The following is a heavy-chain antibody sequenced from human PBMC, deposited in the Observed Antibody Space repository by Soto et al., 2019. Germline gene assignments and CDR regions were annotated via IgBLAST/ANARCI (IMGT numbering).Heavy chain of an antibody. CDR3: ARIDDSLVHRDY. J-gene: IGHJ4*02. CDR2: IYYSGTT. CDR1: GGSMSMNC. V-gene: IGHV4-59*08. D-gene: IGHD4-4*01. Sequence: PSETLSLTCTVFGGSMSMNCWSWIRQPPGKGLELIGYIYYSGTTTYNPSLESRVTISLHTSRNQFSLKLSSVTAADAAVYYCARIDDSLVHRDYWGQGALVTVSS.